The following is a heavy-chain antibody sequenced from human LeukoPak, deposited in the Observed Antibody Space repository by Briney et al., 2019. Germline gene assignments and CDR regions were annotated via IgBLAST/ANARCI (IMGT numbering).Heavy chain of an antibody. CDR1: GGSISSGGYY. D-gene: IGHD4-17*01. V-gene: IGHV4-31*03. CDR3: ARATTVTLLFDY. Sequence: SQTLSLTCTVSGGSISSGGYYWSWIRQHPGTGLESIGNIYYSGITHYNPSLKSRVTISVDTSKNQLSLKLSSVTAADTAVYYCARATTVTLLFDYWGQGTLVTVSS. J-gene: IGHJ4*02. CDR2: IYYSGIT.